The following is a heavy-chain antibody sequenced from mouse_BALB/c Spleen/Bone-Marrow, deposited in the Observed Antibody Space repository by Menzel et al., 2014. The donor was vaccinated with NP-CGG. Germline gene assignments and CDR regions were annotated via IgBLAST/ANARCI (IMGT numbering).Heavy chain of an antibody. D-gene: IGHD1-1*01. CDR3: ARHGDYYGSSLFAY. J-gene: IGHJ3*01. V-gene: IGHV5-2*01. CDR2: INSDGGST. CDR1: EYEFPSHD. Sequence: EVQLVESGGGLVQPGESLKLSCESNEYEFPSHDMPWVRKTPEKRLELVAAINSDGGSTYYPDTMERRFIISRDNSKKTLYLQMSSLRSEDTAFYYCARHGDYYGSSLFAYWGQGTLVTVSA.